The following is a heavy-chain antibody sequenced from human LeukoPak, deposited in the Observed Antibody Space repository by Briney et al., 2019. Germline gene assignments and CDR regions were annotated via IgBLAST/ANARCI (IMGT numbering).Heavy chain of an antibody. J-gene: IGHJ2*01. D-gene: IGHD5-24*01. CDR1: GFTFEDYA. CDR3: AKAGIRRLDGYNYRNGYWFFDL. CDR2: SSDNGGSA. Sequence: PGGSLRLSCAGSGFTFEDYALHWVRQVPGKGLDWVSVSSDNGGSAVYADSVKGRFTVSRDNDKDSLYLQMNSLGPDDTAVYYCAKAGIRRLDGYNYRNGYWFFDLWGRGTQVSVSS. V-gene: IGHV3-43*02.